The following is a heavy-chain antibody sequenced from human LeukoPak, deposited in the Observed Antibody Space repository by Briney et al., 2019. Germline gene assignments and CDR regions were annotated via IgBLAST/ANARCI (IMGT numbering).Heavy chain of an antibody. CDR1: GFTFSSYG. CDR3: AKWAEGLLDAFDI. CDR2: KSYDGSNK. D-gene: IGHD2-21*02. Sequence: GGSLRLSCAASGFTFSSYGMHWVRQAPGKGLEWVAVKSYDGSNKYYADSVKGRFTISRDNSKNTLYLQMNSLRAEDTAVYYCAKWAEGLLDAFDIWGQGTMVTVSS. J-gene: IGHJ3*02. V-gene: IGHV3-30*18.